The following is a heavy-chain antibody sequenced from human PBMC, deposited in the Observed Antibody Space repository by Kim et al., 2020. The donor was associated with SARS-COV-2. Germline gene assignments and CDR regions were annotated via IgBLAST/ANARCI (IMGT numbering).Heavy chain of an antibody. Sequence: ASVKVSCKASGYTFTSYGISWVRQAPGQGLEWMGWISAYNGNTNYAQKLQGRATTTTDTTTSTAYMELRSLRSDDTGVYYCARDATNYDILTGLSAFDIWGQGTMVTVSS. CDR3: ARDATNYDILTGLSAFDI. J-gene: IGHJ3*02. D-gene: IGHD3-9*01. V-gene: IGHV1-18*01. CDR2: ISAYNGNT. CDR1: GYTFTSYG.